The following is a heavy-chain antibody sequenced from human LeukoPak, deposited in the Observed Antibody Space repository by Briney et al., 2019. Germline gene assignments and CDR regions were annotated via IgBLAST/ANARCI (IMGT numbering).Heavy chain of an antibody. Sequence: PGGSLRLSCAASGFTFSSYGMSWVRQAPGKGLEWVSAISGSGGSTYYADSVKGRFTISRDNSKNTLYLQMNSLRAEDTAVYYCAKDAPHYYDSSGYYSDYSVVDAFDIWGQGTMVTVSS. J-gene: IGHJ3*02. CDR2: ISGSGGST. CDR3: AKDAPHYYDSSGYYSDYSVVDAFDI. V-gene: IGHV3-23*01. D-gene: IGHD3-22*01. CDR1: GFTFSSYG.